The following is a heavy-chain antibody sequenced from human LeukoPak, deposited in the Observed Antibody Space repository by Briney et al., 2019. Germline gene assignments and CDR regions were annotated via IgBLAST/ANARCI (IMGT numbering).Heavy chain of an antibody. V-gene: IGHV3-23*01. D-gene: IGHD3-10*01. CDR2: ISDDTA. Sequence: PGGSLRLSCAASGFTFSNYAMSWVRQAPGKGLEWVSSISDDTAYYADSVKGRFTISRDNSKNTLSLQMNSLRAEDTATYYCAKDSKRWKTYYYASGSYYFDYWGQGTLVTVSS. CDR1: GFTFSNYA. J-gene: IGHJ4*02. CDR3: AKDSKRWKTYYYASGSYYFDY.